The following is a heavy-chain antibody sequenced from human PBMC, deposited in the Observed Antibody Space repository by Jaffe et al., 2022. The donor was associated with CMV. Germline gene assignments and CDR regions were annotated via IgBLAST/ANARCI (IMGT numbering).Heavy chain of an antibody. D-gene: IGHD3-10*02. V-gene: IGHV3-21*01. J-gene: IGHJ6*02. CDR1: GFTFSSYS. Sequence: EVQLVESGGGLVKPGGSLRLSCAASGFTFSSYSMNWVRQAPGKGLEWVSSISSSSSYIYYADSVKGRFTISRDNAKNSLYLQMNSLRAEDTAVYYCARDSVRGVIILTSMDVWGQGTTVTVSS. CDR3: ARDSVRGVIILTSMDV. CDR2: ISSSSSYI.